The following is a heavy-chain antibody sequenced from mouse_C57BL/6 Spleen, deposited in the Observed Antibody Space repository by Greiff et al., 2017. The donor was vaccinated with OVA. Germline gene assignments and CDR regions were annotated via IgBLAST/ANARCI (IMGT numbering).Heavy chain of an antibody. V-gene: IGHV1-50*01. D-gene: IGHD3-2*02. CDR3: ARTAQALFDD. CDR2: IDPYDSYT. J-gene: IGHJ2*01. CDR1: GYTFTSYW. Sequence: QVHVQQPGAELVKPGASVKLSCKASGYTFTSYWMQWVKQRPGQGLEWIGEIDPYDSYTNYNQKFKGKATLTVDTSSSTAYMQLSRLTSEDSAVYYCARTAQALFDDWGQGTTLTVSS.